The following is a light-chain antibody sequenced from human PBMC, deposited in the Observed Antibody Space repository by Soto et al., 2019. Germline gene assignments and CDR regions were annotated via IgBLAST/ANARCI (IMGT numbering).Light chain of an antibody. CDR3: QEYNSYSWA. CDR1: QSINRW. CDR2: DAS. V-gene: IGKV1-5*01. J-gene: IGKJ1*01. Sequence: DIQMSQSPSSLSASIGDSVTITCRASQSINRWLAWYQQKPGRAPKLLIYDASSLQSGVPSRFSGSGSGTEFALSISSLQPDDFATYHCQEYNSYSWAFGHGTKVEVK.